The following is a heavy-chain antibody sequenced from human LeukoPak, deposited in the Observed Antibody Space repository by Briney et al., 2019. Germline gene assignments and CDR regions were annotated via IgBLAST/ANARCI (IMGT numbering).Heavy chain of an antibody. J-gene: IGHJ4*02. CDR3: AKSGWFEEGGSFDY. CDR2: ISGSGGST. V-gene: IGHV3-23*01. Sequence: PGGSVTLSCPGSGLTFSSYAMRWVRQPPGKGREWVGAISGSGGSTYYADSVKGRFTMSRDNSNNTLYLQMNSLRAEDTAVYYCAKSGWFEEGGSFDYWGQGTLVTVSS. D-gene: IGHD3-10*01. CDR1: GLTFSSYA.